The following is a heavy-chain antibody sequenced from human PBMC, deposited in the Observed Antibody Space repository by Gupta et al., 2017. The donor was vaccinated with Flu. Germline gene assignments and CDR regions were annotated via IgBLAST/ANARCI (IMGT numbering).Heavy chain of an antibody. CDR3: AHRHYDSSGTYFDY. V-gene: IGHV2-5*01. D-gene: IGHD3-22*01. J-gene: IGHJ4*02. CDR2: SYWNDDK. Sequence: IRQPPGKALEWLALSYWNDDKRYSPSLKSRLTITKDTSKNQVVLTMTNMDPVDTATYYCAHRHYDSSGTYFDYWGQGTLVTVSS.